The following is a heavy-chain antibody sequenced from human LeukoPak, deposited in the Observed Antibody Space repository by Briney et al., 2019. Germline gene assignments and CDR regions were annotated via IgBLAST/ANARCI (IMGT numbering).Heavy chain of an antibody. D-gene: IGHD1-26*01. CDR2: IYYSGST. V-gene: IGHV4-59*08. CDR3: ARHNYVGANIGY. J-gene: IGHJ4*02. Sequence: SETLSPTCTVSGGSISSYYWSWIRQPPGKGLEWIGYIYYSGSTNYNPSLKSRVTISVDTSKNQFSLKLSSVTAADTAVYYCARHNYVGANIGYWGQGTLVTVSS. CDR1: GGSISSYY.